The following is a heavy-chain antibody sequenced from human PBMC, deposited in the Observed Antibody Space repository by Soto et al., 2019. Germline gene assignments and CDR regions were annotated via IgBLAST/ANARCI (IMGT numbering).Heavy chain of an antibody. CDR3: ARALTKDTSMVLDSFHI. Sequence: GGSLRLSCAASGFTFSTYAMYWVRQAPGKGLEWVAVISYHGFNKFYADSVKGRFTISRDNSRNTLYLQMDSLRPEDTAVYYCARALTKDTSMVLDSFHIWGQGTKVTVSS. V-gene: IGHV3-30-3*01. CDR1: GFTFSTYA. CDR2: ISYHGFNK. J-gene: IGHJ3*02. D-gene: IGHD5-18*01.